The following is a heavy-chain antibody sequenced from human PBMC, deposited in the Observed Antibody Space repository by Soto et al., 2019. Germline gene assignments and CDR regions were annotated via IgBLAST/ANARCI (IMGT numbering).Heavy chain of an antibody. D-gene: IGHD3-22*01. J-gene: IGHJ4*02. Sequence: GGSLRLSCAASGFTFSSYSMNWVRQAPGKGLEWVGRIKTEVNNYATSYAASVKGRFTISRDDSRTTAYLRVSSLNTEDTAVYYCTSLPFYYESSPRDYFDYWGQGTLVTVSS. V-gene: IGHV3-73*01. CDR2: IKTEVNNYAT. CDR1: GFTFSSYS. CDR3: TSLPFYYESSPRDYFDY.